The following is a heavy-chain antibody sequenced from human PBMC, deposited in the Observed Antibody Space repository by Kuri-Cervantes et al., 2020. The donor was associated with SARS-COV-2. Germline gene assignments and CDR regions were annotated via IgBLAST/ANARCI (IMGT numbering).Heavy chain of an antibody. CDR2: INHSGST. Sequence: ESLKISCAVYGGSFSGYYWSWIRQPPGKGLEWIGEINHSGSTNYNPSLKSRVTISVDTSKNQFSLELSSVTAADTAVYYCARTSEMGYYFDYWGQGTLVTVSS. CDR1: GGSFSGYY. J-gene: IGHJ4*02. CDR3: ARTSEMGYYFDY. D-gene: IGHD2-8*01. V-gene: IGHV4-34*01.